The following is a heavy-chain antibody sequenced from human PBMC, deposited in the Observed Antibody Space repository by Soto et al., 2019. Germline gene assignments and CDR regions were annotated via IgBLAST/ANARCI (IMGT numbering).Heavy chain of an antibody. J-gene: IGHJ6*02. CDR3: ARDSVVRGVITNYYYYYGMDV. D-gene: IGHD3-10*01. CDR1: GFTFSSYA. CDR2: TSYDGSNK. V-gene: IGHV3-30-3*01. Sequence: GGSLRLSCAASGFTFSSYAMHWVRQAPGKGLEWVAVTSYDGSNKYYADSVKGRFTISRDNSKNTLYLQMNSLRAEDTAVYYCARDSVVRGVITNYYYYYGMDVWGQGTTVTVSS.